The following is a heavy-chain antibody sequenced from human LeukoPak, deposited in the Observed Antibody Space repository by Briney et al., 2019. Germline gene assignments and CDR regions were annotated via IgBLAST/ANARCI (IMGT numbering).Heavy chain of an antibody. CDR1: GGSISSYY. J-gene: IGHJ3*02. CDR3: ARVNSSGWYGGAFDI. V-gene: IGHV4-4*07. Sequence: SETLSLTCTVSGGSISSYYWSWIRQPAGKGLEWIGRIYTSGSTNYNPSLKSRVTMSVDTSKNQFSLKLSSVTAADTAVYYCARVNSSGWYGGAFDIWGQGTMVTVSS. CDR2: IYTSGST. D-gene: IGHD6-19*01.